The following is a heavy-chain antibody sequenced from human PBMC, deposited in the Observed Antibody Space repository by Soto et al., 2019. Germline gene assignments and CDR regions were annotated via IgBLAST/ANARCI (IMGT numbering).Heavy chain of an antibody. CDR3: TRGSLYYYDSSGSWFDP. D-gene: IGHD3-22*01. V-gene: IGHV3-49*03. CDR1: GFIFGDYA. CDR2: IRSKAYGGTT. Sequence: GSLRLSCTTSGFIFGDYALTWFRLAPGKGLEWVGFIRSKAYGGTTEYAASVKGRFTISRDDSKSIAYLQMNSLKTEDTAVYYCTRGSLYYYDSSGSWFDPWGQGTLVTVSS. J-gene: IGHJ5*02.